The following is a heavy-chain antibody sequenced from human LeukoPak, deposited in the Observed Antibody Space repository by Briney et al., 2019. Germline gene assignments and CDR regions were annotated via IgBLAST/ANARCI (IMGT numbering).Heavy chain of an antibody. D-gene: IGHD4-23*01. Sequence: PGGSQRLSCAASGFTFSSYWMHWVRQAPGKGLVWVSRINSDGSSTSYADSVKGRFTISRDNAKNTLYLQMNSLRAEDTAVYYCASPSHYGGSPFDYWGQGTLVTVSS. CDR3: ASPSHYGGSPFDY. V-gene: IGHV3-74*01. CDR1: GFTFSSYW. J-gene: IGHJ4*02. CDR2: INSDGSST.